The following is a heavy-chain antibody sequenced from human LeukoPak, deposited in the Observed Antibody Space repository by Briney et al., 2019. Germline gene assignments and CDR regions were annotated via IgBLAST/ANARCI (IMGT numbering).Heavy chain of an antibody. CDR1: GGSISSGSYY. J-gene: IGHJ2*01. CDR2: IYTSGST. Sequence: SQTLSLTCTVSGGSISSGSYYWSWIRQPAGKGLEWIGLIYTSGSTNYNPSLKSRVTISVDTSKNQFSLKLSSVTAADTAVYYCAREYVGAGLPYWYFDLWGRGTLVTVSS. D-gene: IGHD1-26*01. CDR3: AREYVGAGLPYWYFDL. V-gene: IGHV4-61*02.